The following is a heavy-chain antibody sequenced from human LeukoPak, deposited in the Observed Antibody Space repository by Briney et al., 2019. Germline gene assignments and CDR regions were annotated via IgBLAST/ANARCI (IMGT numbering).Heavy chain of an antibody. CDR3: AKPPSRVVVAATPFDY. J-gene: IGHJ4*02. CDR1: GFTFSSYA. CDR2: ISGSGGST. V-gene: IGHV3-23*01. D-gene: IGHD2-15*01. Sequence: GGSLRLSCAASGFTFSSYAMSWVRQAPGKGLEWVSAISGSGGSTYYAGSVKGRFTISRDNSKSTLYLQMNSLRAEDTAVYYCAKPPSRVVVAATPFDYWGQGTLVTVSS.